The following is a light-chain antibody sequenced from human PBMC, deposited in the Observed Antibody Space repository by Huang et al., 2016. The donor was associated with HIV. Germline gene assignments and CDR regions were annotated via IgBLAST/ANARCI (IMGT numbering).Light chain of an antibody. CDR2: YAS. Sequence: EIVLTQSPDFQSVTPKEKVTITCRASQSIGNSLHWYQQKPGQSPSLLIKYASQSISWVPSRFSGSGFGTDFTLTINSRESEDAATYYCHQSRSFPYTFGQGTRLEIK. CDR1: QSIGNS. V-gene: IGKV6-21*02. CDR3: HQSRSFPYT. J-gene: IGKJ2*01.